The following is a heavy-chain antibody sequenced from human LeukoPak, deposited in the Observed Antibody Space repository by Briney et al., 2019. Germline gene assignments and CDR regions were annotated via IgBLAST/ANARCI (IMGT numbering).Heavy chain of an antibody. V-gene: IGHV4-34*01. CDR1: GGSFSGYY. J-gene: IGHJ4*02. CDR3: ARSWGIFDY. D-gene: IGHD3-16*01. Sequence: SETLSLTCAVYGGSFSGYYWSWIRQPPGKGLEWIGEINHSGSTNYNPSLKSRVTISVDTSKNQFSLKLSSVTAEDTAVYYCARSWGIFDYWGQGTLVTVSS. CDR2: INHSGST.